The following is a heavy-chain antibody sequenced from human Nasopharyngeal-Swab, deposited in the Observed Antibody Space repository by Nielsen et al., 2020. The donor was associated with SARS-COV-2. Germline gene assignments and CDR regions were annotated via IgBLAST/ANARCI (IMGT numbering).Heavy chain of an antibody. D-gene: IGHD3-9*01. J-gene: IGHJ4*02. CDR2: ISAYNGNT. CDR3: ARENILTGYVFDY. CDR1: GYTFTSYG. Sequence: ASVKVSCKASGYTFTSYGISWVRQAPGQGLEWMGWISAYNGNTNYAQKLQGRVTMTTDTSTSTAYVELRSLRSDDTAVYYCARENILTGYVFDYWGQGTLVTVSS. V-gene: IGHV1-18*01.